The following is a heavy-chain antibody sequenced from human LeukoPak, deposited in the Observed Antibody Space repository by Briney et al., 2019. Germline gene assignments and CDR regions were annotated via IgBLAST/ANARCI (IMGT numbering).Heavy chain of an antibody. V-gene: IGHV1-69*13. Sequence: SVKVSCKASGGTFSSYAISWVRQAPGQGLEWMGGIIPIFGTANYAQKFQGRVTITADESTSTAYMELSSLRSEDTAVYYCARYLDYGDYRDFDYWGQGTLVTVSS. CDR2: IIPIFGTA. CDR1: GGTFSSYA. J-gene: IGHJ4*02. D-gene: IGHD4-17*01. CDR3: ARYLDYGDYRDFDY.